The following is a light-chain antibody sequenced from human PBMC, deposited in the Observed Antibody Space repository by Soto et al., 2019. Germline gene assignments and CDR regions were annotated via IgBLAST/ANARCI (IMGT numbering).Light chain of an antibody. Sequence: DIQMTQSPSTLSASVGDRVTINCRASQNINNWLAWYQQKPGKAPKVLIYKASSIESGVPSRFSGSGSGTEFTLTISSLQTEDFATYYCQQYGANSPWTFGQGTKVEIK. CDR3: QQYGANSPWT. CDR1: QNINNW. J-gene: IGKJ1*01. V-gene: IGKV1-5*03. CDR2: KAS.